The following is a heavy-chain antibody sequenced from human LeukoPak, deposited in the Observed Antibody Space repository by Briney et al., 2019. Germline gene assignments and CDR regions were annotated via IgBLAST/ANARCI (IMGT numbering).Heavy chain of an antibody. CDR1: GFTFSSYW. CDR2: INSDGSST. CDR3: ARAGNYGDPYFDY. V-gene: IGHV3-74*03. Sequence: GGSLRLSCAASGFTFSSYWMHWVRQAPGKGLVWVSRINSDGSSTTYADCAKGRFAISRDNAKNTLFLQMNSLSPEDTAVYYCARAGNYGDPYFDYWGQGTLVTVSS. D-gene: IGHD4-17*01. J-gene: IGHJ4*02.